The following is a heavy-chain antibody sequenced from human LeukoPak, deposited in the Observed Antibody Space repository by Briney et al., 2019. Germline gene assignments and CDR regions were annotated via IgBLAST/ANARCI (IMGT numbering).Heavy chain of an antibody. J-gene: IGHJ6*03. Sequence: PSGTLSLTCAVSGGSISKTNWGGWVRQSPGAGLEWIGEIWHSGYTNYNPFLKSRVTISVDTSSNRFSLRLSSVTAADTAVYYCVRPVDYSYYYMDVWGKGTTVTVS. CDR1: GGSISKTNW. V-gene: IGHV4-4*02. CDR3: VRPVDYSYYYMDV. CDR2: IWHSGYT.